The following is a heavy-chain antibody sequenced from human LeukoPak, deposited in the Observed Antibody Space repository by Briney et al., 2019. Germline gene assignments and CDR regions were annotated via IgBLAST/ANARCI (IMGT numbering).Heavy chain of an antibody. V-gene: IGHV3-43D*03. Sequence: GGSLRLSCAASGFTFDDYAMHWVRQAPGKGLEWVSFISWDGGSTYYADSVKGRFTISRDNSKNSLYLQMNSLRAEDTALYYCAKDMAAYYYSSGNIDYWGQGTLVTVSS. CDR1: GFTFDDYA. D-gene: IGHD3-10*01. J-gene: IGHJ4*02. CDR3: AKDMAAYYYSSGNIDY. CDR2: ISWDGGST.